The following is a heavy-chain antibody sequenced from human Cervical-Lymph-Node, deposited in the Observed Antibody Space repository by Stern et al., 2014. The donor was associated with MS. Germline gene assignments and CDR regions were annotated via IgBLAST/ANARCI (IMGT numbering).Heavy chain of an antibody. Sequence: QLVQSGAEVKKPGSSVKVSCKASGGTFSSYAISWVRQAPGQGLEWMGGIIPIFGTANYAQKFQGRVTITADESTSPAYMELSSLRSEDTAVYYCAIGDAYYYDSSGYYYGYWGQGTLVTVSS. V-gene: IGHV1-69*01. CDR1: GGTFSSYA. J-gene: IGHJ4*02. CDR3: AIGDAYYYDSSGYYYGY. D-gene: IGHD3-22*01. CDR2: IIPIFGTA.